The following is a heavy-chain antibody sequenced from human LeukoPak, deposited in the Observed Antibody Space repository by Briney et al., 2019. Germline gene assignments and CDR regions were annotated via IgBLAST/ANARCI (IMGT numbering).Heavy chain of an antibody. CDR1: GGSFSGYY. D-gene: IGHD6-19*01. CDR2: INHSGST. V-gene: IGHV4-34*01. J-gene: IGHJ4*02. Sequence: KPSETLSLTCAVYGGSFSGYYWSWIRQPPGKGLEWIGEINHSGSTNYNPSLKSRVTISVDTSKNQFSLKLSSVTAADTAVYYCARARRKAVAGPKRGFDYWGQGTLVTVSS. CDR3: ARARRKAVAGPKRGFDY.